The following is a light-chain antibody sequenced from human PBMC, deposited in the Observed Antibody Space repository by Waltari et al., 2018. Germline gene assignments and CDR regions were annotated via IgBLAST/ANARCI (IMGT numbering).Light chain of an antibody. CDR3: QQYYRSRT. Sequence: DIVMTQSPDSLAVSLGERATINCKSSQSILYSSNDKNYLAWYQQKPGQPPKLLIYCACTRESGVPDRFSGSGSGTDFTLTISSLQAEDVAVYYCQQYYRSRTFGQGTKVEIK. J-gene: IGKJ1*01. CDR2: CAC. CDR1: QSILYSSNDKNY. V-gene: IGKV4-1*01.